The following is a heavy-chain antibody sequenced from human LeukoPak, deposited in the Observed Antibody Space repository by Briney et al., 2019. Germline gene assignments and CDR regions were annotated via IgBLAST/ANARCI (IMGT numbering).Heavy chain of an antibody. Sequence: SETLSLTCTVSGGSISSGGYYWSWIRQHPGKGLEWIGYIYYSGSTYYNPSLKSRVTISVDTSKNQFSLKLSSVTAADTAVYYCARISAQSSANGTRWPRLDYWGQGTLVTVSS. CDR2: IYYSGST. D-gene: IGHD6-19*01. CDR1: GGSISSGGYY. J-gene: IGHJ4*02. V-gene: IGHV4-31*03. CDR3: ARISAQSSANGTRWPRLDY.